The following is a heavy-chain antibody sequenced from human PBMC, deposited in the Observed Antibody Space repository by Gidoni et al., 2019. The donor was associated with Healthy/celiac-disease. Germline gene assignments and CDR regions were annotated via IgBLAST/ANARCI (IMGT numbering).Heavy chain of an antibody. CDR3: ARVNDFKGVDY. D-gene: IGHD3-3*01. J-gene: IGHJ4*02. V-gene: IGHV3-53*02. CDR1: GFTVSSND. Sequence: EVQLVETGGGLIQPGGSLRLSCAVSGFTVSSNDMSWVRQAPGKRLEWVSIIYTGGSTYYADSVKGRFTISRDYSRSTLYLQMNSLTAEDTAVYYCARVNDFKGVDYWGQGTLVTVSS. CDR2: IYTGGST.